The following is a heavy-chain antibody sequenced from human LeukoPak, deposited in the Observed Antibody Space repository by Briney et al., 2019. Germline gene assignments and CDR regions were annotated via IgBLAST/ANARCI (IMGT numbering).Heavy chain of an antibody. CDR1: GYTFTSYA. J-gene: IGHJ3*02. CDR3: ARAVAGLLGDAFDI. Sequence: ASVKVSCKASGYTFTSYAMNWVRQAPGQGLEWMGWINTNTGNPTYAQGFTGRFVFSLDTPVSTAYLQISSLKAEDTAVYYCARAVAGLLGDAFDIWGQGTMVTVSP. D-gene: IGHD6-19*01. V-gene: IGHV7-4-1*02. CDR2: INTNTGNP.